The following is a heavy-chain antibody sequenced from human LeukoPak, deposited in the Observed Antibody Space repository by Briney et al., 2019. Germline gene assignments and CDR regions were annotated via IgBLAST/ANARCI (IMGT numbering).Heavy chain of an antibody. J-gene: IGHJ3*02. Sequence: GASVKVSCKASGYTFTSYGISWVRQAPGQGLEWMGWISAYNGNTNYAQKLQGRVTMTTDTSTSTAYMELRSLRSDDTAVYYCARVSFTGGLGEFPDAFDIWGQGTMVTVSS. CDR3: ARVSFTGGLGEFPDAFDI. D-gene: IGHD3-16*01. CDR2: ISAYNGNT. V-gene: IGHV1-18*01. CDR1: GYTFTSYG.